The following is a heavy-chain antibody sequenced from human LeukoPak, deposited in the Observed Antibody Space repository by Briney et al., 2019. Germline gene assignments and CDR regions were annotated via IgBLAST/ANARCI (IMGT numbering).Heavy chain of an antibody. V-gene: IGHV1-2*02. Sequence: ASVKVSCKASGYTFTGYYMHWVREASGQGLEWIGWINPNSGGTNYAQKFQGRVTMTRDTSISTAYMELSRLRSDDTAVYYCARVRGITMVRGVPTVGYWGQGTLVTVSS. CDR3: ARVRGITMVRGVPTVGY. CDR1: GYTFTGYY. J-gene: IGHJ4*02. CDR2: INPNSGGT. D-gene: IGHD3-10*01.